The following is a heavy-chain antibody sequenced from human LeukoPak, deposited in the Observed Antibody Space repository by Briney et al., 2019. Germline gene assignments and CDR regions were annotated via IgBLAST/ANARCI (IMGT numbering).Heavy chain of an antibody. CDR2: INPNSDYT. V-gene: IGHV1-2*02. D-gene: IGHD2-21*01. Sequence: ASVKVSCKASGYTFTDYYIHWVRQAPGQGLEWTGWINPNSDYTFYAQKFQGRVTLTRDTSISTVYMELTILTSDDTALYYCAVAPGDYWGQGTLVSVSA. CDR1: GYTFTDYY. J-gene: IGHJ4*02. CDR3: AVAPGDY.